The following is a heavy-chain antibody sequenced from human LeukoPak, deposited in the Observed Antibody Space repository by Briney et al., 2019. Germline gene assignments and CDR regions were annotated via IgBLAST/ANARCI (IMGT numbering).Heavy chain of an antibody. CDR1: GGSISSGGYS. CDR2: IYHSGST. Sequence: SQTLSLTCAVSGGSISSGGYSWSWIRQPPGKGLEWIGYIYHSGSTYYNPSLKSRVTISRDRSKNQFSLKLSSVTAADTAVYYCARGVYYYDSSGYFPFDAFDIWGQGTMVTVSS. D-gene: IGHD3-22*01. CDR3: ARGVYYYDSSGYFPFDAFDI. V-gene: IGHV4-30-2*01. J-gene: IGHJ3*02.